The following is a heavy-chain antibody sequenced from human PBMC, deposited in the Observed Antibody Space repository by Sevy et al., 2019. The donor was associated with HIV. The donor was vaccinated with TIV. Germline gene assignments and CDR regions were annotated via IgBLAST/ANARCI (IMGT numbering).Heavy chain of an antibody. J-gene: IGHJ3*02. D-gene: IGHD3-22*01. CDR3: ARGLGAGDYYDSSGYYSDDAFDI. V-gene: IGHV3-53*01. CDR1: GFTVSSNY. CDR2: IYSGGST. Sequence: GGSLRLSCAASGFTVSSNYMSWVRQAPGKGLEWVSVIYSGGSTYYADSLKERFTISRDNSKNTLYLQMNSLGAEDTAVYYCARGLGAGDYYDSSGYYSDDAFDIWGQGTMVTV.